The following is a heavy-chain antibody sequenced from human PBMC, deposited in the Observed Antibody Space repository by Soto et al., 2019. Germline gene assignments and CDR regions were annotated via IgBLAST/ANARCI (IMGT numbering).Heavy chain of an antibody. D-gene: IGHD2-2*01. J-gene: IGHJ4*02. Sequence: PGGSLRLSCAASESTFSTHAMTWVRQAPGKGLEWVSSISGSGGSTYYADSVKGRFTISRDNSKNTLYLQMNSLRAEDAAVYSCAKAGYCVSTSCYFPFDYWGQGTLVTVSS. CDR2: ISGSGGST. V-gene: IGHV3-23*01. CDR1: ESTFSTHA. CDR3: AKAGYCVSTSCYFPFDY.